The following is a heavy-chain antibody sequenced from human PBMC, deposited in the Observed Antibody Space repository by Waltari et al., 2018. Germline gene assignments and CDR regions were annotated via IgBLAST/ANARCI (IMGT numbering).Heavy chain of an antibody. CDR3: ARGPQDSSGYYCLIDY. CDR2: VYHTGST. CDR1: DGSVSPTNW. Sequence: QVRLQESGPGLVKPSGTLSLTCTVSDGSVSPTNWWSWVRQPPGKGLQWIAEVYHTGSTYFNPSLESRVTISLDKSKNQVFLNLTSVTVADTAVYYCARGPQDSSGYYCLIDYWGQGTLVTVSS. D-gene: IGHD3-22*01. J-gene: IGHJ4*02. V-gene: IGHV4-4*02.